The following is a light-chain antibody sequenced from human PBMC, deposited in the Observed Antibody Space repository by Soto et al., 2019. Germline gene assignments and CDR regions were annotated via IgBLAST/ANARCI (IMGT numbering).Light chain of an antibody. V-gene: IGLV2-14*01. CDR3: SSYTSSITYV. J-gene: IGLJ7*01. Sequence: QSALTQPASVSGSPGQSLTISCTGTSSDIGDYNDVSWYQQRPEKAPELMIYGVNNRPPGVSNRFSGSKSGNTASLTISGLQAEDEADYYCSSYTSSITYVFGTGTQLTVL. CDR2: GVN. CDR1: SSDIGDYND.